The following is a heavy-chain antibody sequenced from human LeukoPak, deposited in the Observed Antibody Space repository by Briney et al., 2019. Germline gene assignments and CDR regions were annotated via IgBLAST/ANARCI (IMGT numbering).Heavy chain of an antibody. V-gene: IGHV2-5*01. CDR2: IYWNDDT. Sequence: SGPTLVNPTQTLTLTCTFSGFSLSTSGVGVGWIRQPPGKALEWLALIYWNDDTRYSPSLKSRLTITKDTSKNQVVLTMTNMDPVDTATYYCGYVEDRGPILVLFDYWGQGTLVTVSS. J-gene: IGHJ4*02. CDR1: GFSLSTSGVG. CDR3: GYVEDRGPILVLFDY. D-gene: IGHD6-6*01.